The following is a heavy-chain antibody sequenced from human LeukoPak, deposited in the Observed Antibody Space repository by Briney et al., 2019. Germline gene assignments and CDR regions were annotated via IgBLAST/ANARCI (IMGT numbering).Heavy chain of an antibody. D-gene: IGHD3-22*01. J-gene: IGHJ4*02. CDR3: ARPHYYDSSGYSLNYFDY. CDR2: ISAYNGDT. CDR1: GYTFTGYY. V-gene: IGHV1-18*04. Sequence: ASVKVSCKASGYTFTGYYMHWVRQAPGQGLEWMGWISAYNGDTNYAQKLQGRVTMTTDTSTSTAYMELRSLRSDDTAVYYCARPHYYDSSGYSLNYFDYWGQGTQVTVSS.